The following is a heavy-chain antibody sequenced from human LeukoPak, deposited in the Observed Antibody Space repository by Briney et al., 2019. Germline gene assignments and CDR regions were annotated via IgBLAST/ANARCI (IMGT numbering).Heavy chain of an antibody. CDR1: GFTFSSYA. J-gene: IGHJ2*01. CDR2: ISYDGSNK. Sequence: GGSLRLSCAASGFTFSSYAMHWVRQAPGKGLEWVAVISYDGSNKYYADSVKGRFTISRDNSKNTLYLQMNSLRAEDTAVYYCARQSAVAGPKDWYFDLWGRGTLVTVSS. V-gene: IGHV3-30*04. D-gene: IGHD6-19*01. CDR3: ARQSAVAGPKDWYFDL.